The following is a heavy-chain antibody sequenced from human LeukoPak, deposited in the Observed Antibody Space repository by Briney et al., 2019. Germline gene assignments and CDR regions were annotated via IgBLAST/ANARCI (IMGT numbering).Heavy chain of an antibody. D-gene: IGHD3-10*01. V-gene: IGHV1-69*06. CDR3: ARGPYYYGSGSTPWGYYYYYYMDV. J-gene: IGHJ6*03. CDR1: GGTFSSYA. Sequence: ASVKVSCKASGGTFSSYAISWVRQAPGQGLEWMGGIIPIFGTANYAQKFQGRVTITADKSTSTAYMELSSLRSEDTAVYYCARGPYYYGSGSTPWGYYYYYYMDVWGKGTTVTVSS. CDR2: IIPIFGTA.